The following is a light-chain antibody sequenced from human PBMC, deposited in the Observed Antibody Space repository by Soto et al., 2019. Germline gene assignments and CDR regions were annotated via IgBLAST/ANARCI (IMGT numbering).Light chain of an antibody. V-gene: IGKV1-39*01. Sequence: SDLCASVGDRVTITCRASQSISSKINWYQQKPGKAPKLVIYAASSLQSGVPSRFSGSGSGTDFTLPISSLQPEDFAAYYCQQSYSTGRALGKGTKVDIK. CDR3: QQSYSTGRA. CDR2: AAS. J-gene: IGKJ1*01. CDR1: QSISSK.